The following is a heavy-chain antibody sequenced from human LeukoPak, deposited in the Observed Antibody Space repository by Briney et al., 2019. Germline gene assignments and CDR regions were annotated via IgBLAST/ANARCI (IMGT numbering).Heavy chain of an antibody. J-gene: IGHJ4*02. V-gene: IGHV1-69*05. CDR2: IIPIFGTA. CDR1: GGTFSSYA. Sequence: EASVKVSCKASGGTFSSYAISWVRQAPGQGLEWMGGIIPIFGTANYAQKFQGRVTITTDESTSTAYMELSSLRSEDTAVYYCARDLYCGGDCYSKYAYWGQGTLVTVSS. D-gene: IGHD2-21*02. CDR3: ARDLYCGGDCYSKYAY.